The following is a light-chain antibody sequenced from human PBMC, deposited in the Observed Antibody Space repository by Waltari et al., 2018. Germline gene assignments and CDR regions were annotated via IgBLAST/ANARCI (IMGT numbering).Light chain of an antibody. V-gene: IGKV3-15*01. J-gene: IGKJ2*01. Sequence: EIVLTQSPAPLSVSPGESATLSCRASQSVSSNLAWYQQKPGQAPRVLIYGSSTRATGIAARLSGSGSGTEFTLTISSLQSEDFAVYYCQQYNNWPPYTFGQGTKLEIK. CDR1: QSVSSN. CDR3: QQYNNWPPYT. CDR2: GSS.